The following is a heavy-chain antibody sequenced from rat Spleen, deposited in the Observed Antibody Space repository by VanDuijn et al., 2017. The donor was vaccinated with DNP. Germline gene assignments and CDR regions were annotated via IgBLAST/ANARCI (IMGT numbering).Heavy chain of an antibody. Sequence: EVQLVESGGGLVQPGRSLKLSCAASEFTFSDYNMAWVRQAPTKGLEWVAYISYDGGSTYYGDSVKGRFTISRDNAKSTLYLQMNSLRSEDMATYYWARADRYYAMDAWGQGTSVTVSS. J-gene: IGHJ4*01. CDR3: ARADRYYAMDA. CDR2: ISYDGGST. V-gene: IGHV5-22*01. CDR1: EFTFSDYN.